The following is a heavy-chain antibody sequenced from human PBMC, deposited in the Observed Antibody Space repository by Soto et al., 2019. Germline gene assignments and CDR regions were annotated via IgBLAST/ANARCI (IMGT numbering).Heavy chain of an antibody. D-gene: IGHD3-16*01. Sequence: QVQLVQSGAEVKKPGSSVKVSCKASGGTFSSYAISWVRQAPGQGLEWMGGIIPIVGTANYAQKFQGRVTITADEPTSIVSMERSSVRSEDTGVYSCASCWNWGGQWDYYYYGMDVWGQGTTVTVCS. CDR3: ASCWNWGGQWDYYYYGMDV. CDR2: IIPIVGTA. J-gene: IGHJ6*02. CDR1: GGTFSSYA. V-gene: IGHV1-69*01.